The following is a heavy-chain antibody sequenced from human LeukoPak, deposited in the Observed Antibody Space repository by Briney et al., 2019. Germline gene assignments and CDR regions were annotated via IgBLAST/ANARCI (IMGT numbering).Heavy chain of an antibody. CDR3: ARDGILWFGELAYFDY. CDR2: INPNSGGT. J-gene: IGHJ4*02. CDR1: GYTFTSYD. Sequence: ASVKVSCKASGYTFTSYDINWVRQAPGQGLEWMGWINPNSGGTNYAQKFQGRVTMTRDTSISTAYMELSRLRSDDTAVYYCARDGILWFGELAYFDYWGQGTLVTVSS. D-gene: IGHD3-10*01. V-gene: IGHV1-2*02.